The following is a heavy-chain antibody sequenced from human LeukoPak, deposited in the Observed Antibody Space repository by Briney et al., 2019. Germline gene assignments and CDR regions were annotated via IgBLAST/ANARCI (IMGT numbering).Heavy chain of an antibody. D-gene: IGHD6-13*01. CDR3: ARDWQQLRVGNWFDP. V-gene: IGHV1-69*06. CDR2: IIPIFGTA. Sequence: ASVKVSCKASGGTFSSYAISWVRQAPGQGLEWMGGIIPIFGTANYAQKFQGRVTITADKSTSTAYMELSSLRSEDTAVYYCARDWQQLRVGNWFDPWGQGTLVTVSS. J-gene: IGHJ5*02. CDR1: GGTFSSYA.